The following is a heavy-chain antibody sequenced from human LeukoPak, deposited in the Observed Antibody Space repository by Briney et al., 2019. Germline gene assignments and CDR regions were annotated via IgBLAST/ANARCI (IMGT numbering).Heavy chain of an antibody. Sequence: GASVKVSRKASGYTFTGYYMHWVRQAPGQGLEWMGWINPNSGGTNYAQKFQGRVTMTRDTSISTAYMEVSRLRSDDTAVYYCALPPALAAAPGESWGQGTLVTVSS. CDR3: ALPPALAAAPGES. CDR1: GYTFTGYY. V-gene: IGHV1-2*02. J-gene: IGHJ4*02. CDR2: INPNSGGT. D-gene: IGHD6-13*01.